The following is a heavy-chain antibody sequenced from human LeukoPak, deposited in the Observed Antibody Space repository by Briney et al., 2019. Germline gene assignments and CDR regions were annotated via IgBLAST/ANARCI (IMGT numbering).Heavy chain of an antibody. D-gene: IGHD1/OR15-1a*01. CDR2: IYYSGST. J-gene: IGHJ4*02. CDR3: ASGSGTAFDY. CDR1: GGSIISSSYY. Sequence: SETLSLTCTVSGGSIISSSYYWGWIRQPPGKGLEWIGSIYYSGSTYYNPSLKSRVTISVDTSKNQFSLKLSSVTAADTAVYYCASGSGTAFDYWGQGTLVTVSS. V-gene: IGHV4-39*01.